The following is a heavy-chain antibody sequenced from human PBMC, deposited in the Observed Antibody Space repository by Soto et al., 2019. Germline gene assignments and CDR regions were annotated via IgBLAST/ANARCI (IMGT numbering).Heavy chain of an antibody. D-gene: IGHD1-20*01. V-gene: IGHV1-3*01. CDR3: ARTYNWNTRNLYYYYYYGMDV. CDR2: INAGNGNT. Sequence: RASVKVSCKASGYTFTSYAMHWVRQAPGQRLEWMGWINAGNGNTKYSQKFQGRVTITRDTSASTAYMELSSLRSEDTAVYYCARTYNWNTRNLYYYYYYGMDVWGQGTTVTVS. J-gene: IGHJ6*02. CDR1: GYTFTSYA.